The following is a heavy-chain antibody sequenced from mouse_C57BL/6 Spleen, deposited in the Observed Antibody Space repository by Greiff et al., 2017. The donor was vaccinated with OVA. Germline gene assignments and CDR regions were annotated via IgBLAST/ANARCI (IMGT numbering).Heavy chain of an antibody. Sequence: VQLQQPGAELVKPGASVKLSCKASGYTFTSYWMPWVKQRPGQGLEWIGEIDPSDSYTNYNQKFKGKATLTVDTSSSTAYMQLSSLTSEDSAVYYCAGRGYYSNGDAMDYWGQGTSVTVSS. CDR3: AGRGYYSNGDAMDY. J-gene: IGHJ4*01. V-gene: IGHV1-50*01. CDR2: IDPSDSYT. CDR1: GYTFTSYW. D-gene: IGHD2-5*01.